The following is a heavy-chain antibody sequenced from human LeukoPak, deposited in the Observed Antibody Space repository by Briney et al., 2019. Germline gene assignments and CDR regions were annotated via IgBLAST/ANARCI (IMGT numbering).Heavy chain of an antibody. D-gene: IGHD3-10*01. Sequence: PSETLSLTCAVSDYSITSDYYWGWIWQPPGKGLEWIGSIYHIGSTYYNPSLKSRVTISVDTSKNQFSLKLTSVTAADTAVYYCAREGSTSGTNWFDPWGQGTLVTVSS. CDR3: AREGSTSGTNWFDP. CDR1: DYSITSDYY. V-gene: IGHV4-38-2*02. CDR2: IYHIGST. J-gene: IGHJ5*02.